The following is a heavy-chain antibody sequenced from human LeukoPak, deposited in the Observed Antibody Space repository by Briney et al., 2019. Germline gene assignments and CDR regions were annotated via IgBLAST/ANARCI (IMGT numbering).Heavy chain of an antibody. CDR1: GYTFTDYF. V-gene: IGHV1-2*06. Sequence: APVKVSCKASGYTFTDYFIHWVRQAPGQGPEWMGRMNGNSGVTMYAQTLQDRVTMTRDTSISTAYMELSRLTSDDTAVYYCARDLSSTSNWEFDHWGQGTLVTVSS. CDR2: MNGNSGVT. J-gene: IGHJ5*02. D-gene: IGHD7-27*01. CDR3: ARDLSSTSNWEFDH.